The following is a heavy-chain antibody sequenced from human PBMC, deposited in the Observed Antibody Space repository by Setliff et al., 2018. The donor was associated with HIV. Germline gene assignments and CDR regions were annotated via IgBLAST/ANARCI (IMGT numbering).Heavy chain of an antibody. CDR1: GGSFSAYY. V-gene: IGHV4-34*01. CDR2: IYYTGST. CDR3: ARRPIKGYGPFDS. D-gene: IGHD2-15*01. Sequence: PSETLSLTCAVYGGSFSAYYWTWIRQPPGKALEWLGIIYYTGSTNYNPSLKSRVAMSVDTSRNQFSLKLTSVTAADTAVYYCARRPIKGYGPFDSWGTGTLVTVSS. J-gene: IGHJ4*02.